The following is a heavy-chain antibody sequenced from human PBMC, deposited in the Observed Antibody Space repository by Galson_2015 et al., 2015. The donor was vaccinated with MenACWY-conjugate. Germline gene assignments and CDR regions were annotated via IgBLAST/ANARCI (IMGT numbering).Heavy chain of an antibody. CDR3: VRDQWRQWLVHGNDAFDL. CDR1: GFTVSSNY. D-gene: IGHD6-19*01. Sequence: SLRLSCAVSGFTVSSNYMGWVRRAPGQGLEWVSLIYSGGWTNYADSVKGRFTISRDDSKNTLYLQMNSLRAEDTAVYYCVRDQWRQWLVHGNDAFDLWGQGTKVTVSS. V-gene: IGHV3-53*01. J-gene: IGHJ3*01. CDR2: IYSGGWT.